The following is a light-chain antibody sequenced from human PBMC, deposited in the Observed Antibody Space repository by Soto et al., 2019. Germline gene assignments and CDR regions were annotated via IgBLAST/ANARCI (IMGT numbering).Light chain of an antibody. CDR2: DAS. J-gene: IGKJ5*01. CDR1: QSVSSY. V-gene: IGKV3-11*01. Sequence: ELVLTQSPATLSLSPGEIATLSCSASQSVSSYLAWYQQKPGQAPRFLVYDASNRATGIPARFSGSGSGTDFTLTIRSLEPEDFAVYYCQQRSTWPQINCGQGTRREIK. CDR3: QQRSTWPQIN.